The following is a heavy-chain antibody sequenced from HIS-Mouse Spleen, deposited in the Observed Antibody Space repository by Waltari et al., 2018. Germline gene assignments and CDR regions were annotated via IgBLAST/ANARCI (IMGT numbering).Heavy chain of an antibody. CDR1: GFTFSGYG. CDR2: ISYDGSNT. V-gene: IGHV3-30*18. CDR3: AKDKHHAFDY. J-gene: IGHJ4*02. Sequence: QVQLVESGGGVVEPGRSLRLSCASSGFTFSGYGMPWVRQAPWKGLERVSVISYDGSNTYYADSVKGRFTISRDNSKNTLYLQMNSLRAEDTAVYYCAKDKHHAFDYWGQGTLVTVSS.